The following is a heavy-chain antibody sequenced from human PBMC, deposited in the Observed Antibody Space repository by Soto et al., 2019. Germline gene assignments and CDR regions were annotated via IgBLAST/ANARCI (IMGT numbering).Heavy chain of an antibody. Sequence: QVQLQESGPGLVKPSQTLSLTCTVSGGSISSGGYYWSWIRQHPGKGLEWIGYIYYSGSTYYNPSLKSRVTLSVDTSKNQFSLKLSSVTAADTAVYYCARGRGRWLRSMSFDIWGQGTMVTVSS. J-gene: IGHJ3*02. V-gene: IGHV4-31*03. CDR3: ARGRGRWLRSMSFDI. CDR1: GGSISSGGYY. D-gene: IGHD5-12*01. CDR2: IYYSGST.